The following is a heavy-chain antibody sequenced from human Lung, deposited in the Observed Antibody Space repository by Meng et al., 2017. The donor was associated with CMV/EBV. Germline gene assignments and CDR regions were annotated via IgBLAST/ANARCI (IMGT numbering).Heavy chain of an antibody. CDR3: VREDYGDYFFDT. D-gene: IGHD4-17*01. Sequence: SCAASGFTVSDYYVSWIRQAPGKGLEWLSYISSSGNTIHYADSVKGRFIISRDTPKNSVSPQMNGLRAEDTAVYYCVREDYGDYFFDTWGQGTLVTVSS. J-gene: IGHJ4*02. CDR1: GFTVSDYY. V-gene: IGHV3-11*01. CDR2: ISSSGNTI.